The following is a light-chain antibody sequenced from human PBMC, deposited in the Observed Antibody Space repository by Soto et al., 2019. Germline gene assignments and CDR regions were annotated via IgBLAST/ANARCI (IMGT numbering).Light chain of an antibody. J-gene: IGKJ5*01. Sequence: DIQITESSSSLSXSXXXXXXXXXXASQSISTYLNWYQKKPGKAPNLLIYDASRLQSGVPSRFSGSGGGTDFTLSISSVQPEDFATYFCQQSYMDPITFGQGTRLEIK. CDR3: QQSYMDPIT. V-gene: IGKV1-39*01. CDR2: DAS. CDR1: QSISTY.